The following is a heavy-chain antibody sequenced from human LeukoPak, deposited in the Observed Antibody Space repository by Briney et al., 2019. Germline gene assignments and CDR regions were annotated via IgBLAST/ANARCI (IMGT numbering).Heavy chain of an antibody. D-gene: IGHD5-18*01. CDR2: INAGNGNT. V-gene: IGHV1-3*01. Sequence: GASVKVSCKASGYTFTSYAMHWVRQAPGQRLEWMGWINAGNGNTKYSQKFQGRVTITRDTSASTAYMELSSLRSEDTAVYYCARVQARGYSYGLDNWFDPWGQGTLVTVSS. CDR1: GYTFTSYA. CDR3: ARVQARGYSYGLDNWFDP. J-gene: IGHJ5*02.